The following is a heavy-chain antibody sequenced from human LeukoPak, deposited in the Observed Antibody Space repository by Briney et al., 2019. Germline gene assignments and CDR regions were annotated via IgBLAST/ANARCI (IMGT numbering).Heavy chain of an antibody. CDR2: ISAYNGNT. D-gene: IGHD3-10*01. J-gene: IGHJ4*02. Sequence: GASVKVSCKASGYTFTSYGISWVRQAPGQGLEWMGWISAYNGNTNYAQKLQGRVTMTTDTSTSTAYMELRSLRSEDTAVYYCARALRITMVRGVIGHWGQGTLVTVSS. V-gene: IGHV1-18*01. CDR1: GYTFTSYG. CDR3: ARALRITMVRGVIGH.